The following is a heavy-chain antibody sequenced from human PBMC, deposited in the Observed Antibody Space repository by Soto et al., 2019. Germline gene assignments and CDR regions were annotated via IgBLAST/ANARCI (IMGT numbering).Heavy chain of an antibody. CDR3: ARDARGAYCGGDCYPINYYYYGMDV. CDR1: GGSISSYY. J-gene: IGHJ6*02. CDR2: IYYSGST. D-gene: IGHD2-21*02. Sequence: SETLSLTCTVSGGSISSYYWSWIRQPPGKGLEWIGYIYYSGSTNYNPSLKSRVTISVDTSKNQFSLKLSSVTAADTAVYYCARDARGAYCGGDCYPINYYYYGMDVWGQGTTVTVS. V-gene: IGHV4-59*01.